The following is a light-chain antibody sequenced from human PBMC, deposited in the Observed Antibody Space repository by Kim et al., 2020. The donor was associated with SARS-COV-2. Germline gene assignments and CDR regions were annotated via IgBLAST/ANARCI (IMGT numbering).Light chain of an antibody. CDR1: QSVSSY. CDR2: DAS. Sequence: EIVLTQSPATLSLSPGERATLSCRASQSVSSYLAWYQQKPGQAPRLLIYDASNRATGIPARFSGSGSRTDFTLTISSLEPEDFAVYYCHQRSNWPSYTFGQGTKLEI. V-gene: IGKV3-11*01. CDR3: HQRSNWPSYT. J-gene: IGKJ2*01.